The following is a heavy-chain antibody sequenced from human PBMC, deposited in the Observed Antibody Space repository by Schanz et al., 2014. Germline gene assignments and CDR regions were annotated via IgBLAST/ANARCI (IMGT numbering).Heavy chain of an antibody. D-gene: IGHD6-19*01. Sequence: EVQLVESGGYLVQPGGSLRLSCSASGFTFSSYAMSWVRQAPGKGLEWVSALSGSGGSTYYADSVKGRFTISRDYSKNTLYLQMSSLRAEDTAIYYCAKLSSSGRLAGYFDYWGQGALVTVSS. CDR1: GFTFSSYA. CDR2: LSGSGGST. J-gene: IGHJ4*02. V-gene: IGHV3-23*04. CDR3: AKLSSSGRLAGYFDY.